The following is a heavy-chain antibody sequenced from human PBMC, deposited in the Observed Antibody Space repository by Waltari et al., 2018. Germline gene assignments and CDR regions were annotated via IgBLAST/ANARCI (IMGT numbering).Heavy chain of an antibody. CDR1: GFSFGSRA. V-gene: IGHV3-23*01. D-gene: IGHD1-20*01. CDR2: LSVSDDT. J-gene: IGHJ4*02. CDR3: AKPFYNWDDPLDS. Sequence: EVQLLESWGDFVQPGGSLRLSCALSGFSFGSRAINWVRQAPGSGLVGVAALSVSDDTYDAVSVDRRFTNSSDTSRNTVYLHMNSLRAEDTAVYYWAKPFYNWDDPLDSWGQGTLVTVSS.